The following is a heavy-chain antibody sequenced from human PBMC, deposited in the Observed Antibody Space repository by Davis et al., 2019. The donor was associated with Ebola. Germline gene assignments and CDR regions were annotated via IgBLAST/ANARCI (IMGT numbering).Heavy chain of an antibody. V-gene: IGHV4-39*01. J-gene: IGHJ6*02. CDR3: ARPGVDYGGPFGMDV. CDR2: IYYSGST. Sequence: PSETLSLTCTVSGGSISSSSYYWGWIRQPPGKGLEWIGSIYYSGSTYYNPSLKSRVTISVDTSKNQFSLKLSSVTAADTAVYYCARPGVDYGGPFGMDVWGQGTTVTVSS. D-gene: IGHD4-23*01. CDR1: GGSISSSSYY.